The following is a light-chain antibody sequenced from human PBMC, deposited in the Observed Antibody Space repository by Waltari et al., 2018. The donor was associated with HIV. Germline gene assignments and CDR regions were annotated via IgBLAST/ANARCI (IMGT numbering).Light chain of an antibody. J-gene: IGLJ3*02. V-gene: IGLV5-45*01. Sequence: QAVLTQPASLSASPGTSASLTCSLRSGINVDTYRIYWYQQKPGSPPQYLMKYKSGSDRQHGSGVPSRFSASKYASANAGILLISGLQSEDEADYYCMIWHSSAWVFGGGTKLTVL. CDR1: SGINVDTYR. CDR3: MIWHSSAWV. CDR2: YKSGSDR.